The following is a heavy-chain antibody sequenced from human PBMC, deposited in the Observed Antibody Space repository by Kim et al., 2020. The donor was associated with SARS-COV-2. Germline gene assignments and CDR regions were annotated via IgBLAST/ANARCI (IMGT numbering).Heavy chain of an antibody. CDR2: ISWDGGST. V-gene: IGHV3-43*01. CDR1: GFTFDDYT. Sequence: GGSLRLSCAASGFTFDDYTMHWVRQAPGKGLEWVSLISWDGGSTYYADSVKGRFTISRDNSKNSLYLQMNSLRTEDTALYYCAKDRGLGIRGLYFDYWGQGTLVTVSS. CDR3: AKDRGLGIRGLYFDY. D-gene: IGHD7-27*01. J-gene: IGHJ4*02.